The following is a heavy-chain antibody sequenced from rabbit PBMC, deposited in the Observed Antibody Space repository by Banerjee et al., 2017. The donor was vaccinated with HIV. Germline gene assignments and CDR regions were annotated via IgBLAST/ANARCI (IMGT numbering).Heavy chain of an antibody. CDR1: GFDFSTYW. D-gene: IGHD6-1*01. CDR2: IYIYSGST. Sequence: QEQLVESGGGLVQPGGSLTLSCKASGFDFSTYWMCWVRQAPGKGLEWIGCIYIYSGSTYYASWAKGRFTISKTSSTTVTLQMTSLTAADTATYFCARDDIGGAGYVFNLWGPGTLVTVS. V-gene: IGHV1S45*01. CDR3: ARDDIGGAGYVFNL. J-gene: IGHJ4*01.